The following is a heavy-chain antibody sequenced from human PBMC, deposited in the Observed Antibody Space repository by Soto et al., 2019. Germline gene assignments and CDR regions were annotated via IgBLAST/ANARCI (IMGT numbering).Heavy chain of an antibody. Sequence: GESLKISCKGSGYSFTSYWISWVRQMPGKGLEWMGRIDPSDSYTNYSPSFQGHVTISADKSIGTAYLQWSSLKASDTAMYYCARSSGWYGGYYYYGMDVWGQGTTVTVSS. D-gene: IGHD6-19*01. CDR1: GYSFTSYW. J-gene: IGHJ6*02. CDR3: ARSSGWYGGYYYYGMDV. V-gene: IGHV5-10-1*01. CDR2: IDPSDSYT.